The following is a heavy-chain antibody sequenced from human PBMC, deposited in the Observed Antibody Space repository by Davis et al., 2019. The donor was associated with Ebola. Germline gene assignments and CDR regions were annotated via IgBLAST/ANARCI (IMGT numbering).Heavy chain of an antibody. Sequence: PGGSLRLSCEASGFTFTNYAMSWVRQAPGKGLEWVSCISGSGASTYYADSVKGRFTVSRDNSKNTVFLQLNGLRVEDTAVYYCAKDIAVAGTGPMDSWGQGTLVTVSS. V-gene: IGHV3-23*01. D-gene: IGHD6-19*01. CDR2: ISGSGAST. CDR1: GFTFTNYA. J-gene: IGHJ4*02. CDR3: AKDIAVAGTGPMDS.